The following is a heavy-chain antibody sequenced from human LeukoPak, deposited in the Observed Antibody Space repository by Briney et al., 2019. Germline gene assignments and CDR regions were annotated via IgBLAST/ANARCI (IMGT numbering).Heavy chain of an antibody. D-gene: IGHD2-2*01. Sequence: PGGSLRLSCAASGFTFSSYAMPWVRQAPGKGLEWVAVISYDGSNKYYADSVKGRFTISRDNSKNTLYLQMSSPRAEDTAVYYCARAVIVVVPAAPDYWGQGTLVTVSS. CDR1: GFTFSSYA. CDR2: ISYDGSNK. V-gene: IGHV3-30-3*01. J-gene: IGHJ4*02. CDR3: ARAVIVVVPAAPDY.